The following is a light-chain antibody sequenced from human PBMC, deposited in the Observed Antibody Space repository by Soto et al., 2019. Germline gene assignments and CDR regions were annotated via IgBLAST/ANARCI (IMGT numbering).Light chain of an antibody. J-gene: IGKJ4*01. V-gene: IGKV3-11*01. CDR1: QSVSSY. Sequence: EIVLTQSPGTLSLSPGERATLSCRASQSVSSYLTWYQQKPGQAPRLLIYDASNRATGIPARFSGSGSGTDFTLTISSLEPEDFAVYYCRQRTNWLTFGGGTKV. CDR3: RQRTNWLT. CDR2: DAS.